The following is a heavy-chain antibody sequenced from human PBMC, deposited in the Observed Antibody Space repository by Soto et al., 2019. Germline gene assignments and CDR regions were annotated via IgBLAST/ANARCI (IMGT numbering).Heavy chain of an antibody. V-gene: IGHV4-59*08. CDR1: GGSFSGYY. J-gene: IGHJ6*03. CDR2: IYYSGST. D-gene: IGHD2-2*01. Sequence: SETLSLTCAVYGGSFSGYYWSWIRQPPGKGLEWIGYIYYSGSTNYNPSLKSRVTISVDTSKNQFSLKLSSVTAADTAVYYCASQLYCSSTSCYPASYYYYYYMDVWGKGTTVTVSS. CDR3: ASQLYCSSTSCYPASYYYYYYMDV.